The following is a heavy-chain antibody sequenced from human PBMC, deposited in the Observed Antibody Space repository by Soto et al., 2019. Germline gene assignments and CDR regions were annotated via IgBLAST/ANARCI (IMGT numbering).Heavy chain of an antibody. Sequence: QVQLQESGPGLVKPSQTLSLACTVSGGSISSGGYSWTWIRQHPGKGLEWIGYIYYSGSTYYKPSLKSRVTISVDTSKNQLSLKLSSVTAADTAVYYCAGASTWYPGASDIWGQGTTVTVSS. V-gene: IGHV4-31*03. D-gene: IGHD2-15*01. J-gene: IGHJ3*02. CDR1: GGSISSGGYS. CDR2: IYYSGST. CDR3: AGASTWYPGASDI.